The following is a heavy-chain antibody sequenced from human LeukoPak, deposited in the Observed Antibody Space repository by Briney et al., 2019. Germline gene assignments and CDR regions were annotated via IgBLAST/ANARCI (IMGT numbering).Heavy chain of an antibody. V-gene: IGHV4-39*01. CDR2: VHYSGVT. CDR3: AKHDRVRNWFDP. D-gene: IGHD2/OR15-2a*01. CDR1: GGSISSSSYY. J-gene: IGHJ5*02. Sequence: PSETLSLTCTVSGGSISSSSYYWGWIRQPPGKGLEWIGSVHYSGVTYYNPSLKSRVTMSADTSKNQFSLNLSSVTAADTAVYYCAKHDRVRNWFDPWGQGTLVTVSS.